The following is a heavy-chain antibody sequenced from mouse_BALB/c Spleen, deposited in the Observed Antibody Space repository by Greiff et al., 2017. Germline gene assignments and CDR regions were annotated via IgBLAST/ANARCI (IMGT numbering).Heavy chain of an antibody. Sequence: EVHLVESGGGLVQPGGSRKLSCAASGFTFSSFGMHWVRQAPEKGLEWVAYISSGSSTIYYADTVKGRFTISRDNPKNTLFLQMTSLRSEDTAMYYCAREGYGYDASRYFDVWGAGTTVTVSS. CDR1: GFTFSSFG. D-gene: IGHD2-2*01. CDR3: AREGYGYDASRYFDV. CDR2: ISSGSSTI. J-gene: IGHJ1*01. V-gene: IGHV5-17*02.